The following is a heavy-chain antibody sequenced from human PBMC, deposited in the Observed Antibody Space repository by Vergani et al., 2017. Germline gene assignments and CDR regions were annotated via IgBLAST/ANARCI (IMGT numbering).Heavy chain of an antibody. CDR3: ARDGDGYSR. CDR1: GYTFTGYY. CDR2: INPIFGTA. D-gene: IGHD5-24*01. J-gene: IGHJ4*02. V-gene: IGHV1-69*01. Sequence: QVQLVQSGAEVKKPGASVKVSCKASGYTFTGYYMHWVRQAPGQGLEWMGWINPIFGTANYAQKFQGRVTITADESTSTAYMELSSLRSEDTAVYYCARDGDGYSRWGQGTLVTVSS.